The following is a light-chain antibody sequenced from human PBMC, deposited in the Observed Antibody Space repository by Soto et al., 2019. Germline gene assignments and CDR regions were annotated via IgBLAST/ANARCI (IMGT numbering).Light chain of an antibody. CDR2: CAS. J-gene: IGKJ4*01. V-gene: IGKV3-20*01. CDR1: QSVSSSY. CDR3: QQYGSSSLT. Sequence: EIVLTQSPGTLSLSPGERATLSCRASQSVSSSYLAWYQQNTGQAPRLLIYCASSRATGIPDRFSGSGSGTDFTLTISRLEPEDFAVYYCQQYGSSSLTFGGGTKVEIK.